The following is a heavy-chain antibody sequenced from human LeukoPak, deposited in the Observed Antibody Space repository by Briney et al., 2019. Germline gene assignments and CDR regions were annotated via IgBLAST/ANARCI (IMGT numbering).Heavy chain of an antibody. CDR2: MNPNSDNT. Sequence: ASVKVSCKASGYTFTSYDINWVRQATGQGQEWMGWMNPNSDNTGYAHKFQGRVTMTRNTSISTAYMELSSLRAEDTALYYCARDGDTVLTRGYYYYMDVWGKGTTVTVSS. J-gene: IGHJ6*03. D-gene: IGHD4-23*01. CDR1: GYTFTSYD. CDR3: ARDGDTVLTRGYYYYMDV. V-gene: IGHV1-8*01.